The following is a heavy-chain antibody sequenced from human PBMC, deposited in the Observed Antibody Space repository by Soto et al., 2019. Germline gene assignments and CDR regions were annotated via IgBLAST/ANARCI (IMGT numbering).Heavy chain of an antibody. CDR1: GGSIDTYY. D-gene: IGHD3-3*01. CDR2: IYYSGTT. Sequence: XETLSLTCSVSGGSIDTYYWTWFRQAPGMGLECIGNIYYSGTTNINPALESRVSMSIDMAKKQFSLNLRSVTAADTAVYYCARSAAAISGTLIWGEVLDIWGQGTKVTVSS. J-gene: IGHJ3*02. CDR3: ARSAAAISGTLIWGEVLDI. V-gene: IGHV4-59*13.